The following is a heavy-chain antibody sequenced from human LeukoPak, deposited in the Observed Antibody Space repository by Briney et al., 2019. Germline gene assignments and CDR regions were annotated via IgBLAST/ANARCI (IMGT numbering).Heavy chain of an antibody. V-gene: IGHV3-30*03. J-gene: IGHJ6*03. CDR3: ARDLIKITIFGVVIRPNYMDV. CDR2: ISYDGSNK. Sequence: GGSLRLSCAASGFTFSSYGMHWVRQAPGKGLEWVAVISYDGSNKYYADSVKGRFTISRDNSKNTLYLQMNSLRAEDTAVYYCARDLIKITIFGVVIRPNYMDVWGKGTTVTVSS. D-gene: IGHD3-3*01. CDR1: GFTFSSYG.